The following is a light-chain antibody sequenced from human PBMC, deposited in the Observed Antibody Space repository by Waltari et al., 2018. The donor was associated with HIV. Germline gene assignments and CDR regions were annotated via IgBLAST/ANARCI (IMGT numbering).Light chain of an antibody. Sequence: SYELTQPPSVSVSPGQTASITCSGDKLGDKYACWYHQRPGQSPVLVMYQDSKRPSGSPERFSGANSGNTATLTISGTQAMDEGDYYCQAWDSNTVVFGGGTKLSVL. CDR3: QAWDSNTVV. V-gene: IGLV3-1*01. CDR1: KLGDKY. CDR2: QDS. J-gene: IGLJ2*01.